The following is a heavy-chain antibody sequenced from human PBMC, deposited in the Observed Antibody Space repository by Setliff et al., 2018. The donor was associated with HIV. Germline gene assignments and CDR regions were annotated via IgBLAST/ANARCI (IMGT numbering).Heavy chain of an antibody. CDR2: ISYDGSNK. D-gene: IGHD3-22*01. V-gene: IGHV3-30-3*01. J-gene: IGHJ6*02. Sequence: GGSLRLSCAASGFTFGSYAMHWVRQAPGKGLEWVAVISYDGSNKNYADSVKGRFTISRENSKNTLYLQMNSLRAEDTAVNYCARDVGGPYYYERSGPPYYYYGMDVWGQGTTVTVSS. CDR1: GFTFGSYA. CDR3: ARDVGGPYYYERSGPPYYYYGMDV.